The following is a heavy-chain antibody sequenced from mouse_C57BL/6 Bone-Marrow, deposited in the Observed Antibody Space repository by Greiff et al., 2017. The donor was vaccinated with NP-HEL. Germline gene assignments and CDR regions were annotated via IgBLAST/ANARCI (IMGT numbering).Heavy chain of an antibody. CDR2: INPNNGGT. J-gene: IGHJ2*01. V-gene: IGHV1-26*01. CDR1: GYTFTDYY. D-gene: IGHD1-1*01. CDR3: ARRATVPDY. Sequence: VQLQQSGPELVKPGASVKISCKASGYTFTDYYMNWVKQSHGKSLEWIGDINPNNGGTSYNQKFKGKATLTVDKSSSTAYMELRSLTSEDSAVYYCARRATVPDYWGQGTTLTVSS.